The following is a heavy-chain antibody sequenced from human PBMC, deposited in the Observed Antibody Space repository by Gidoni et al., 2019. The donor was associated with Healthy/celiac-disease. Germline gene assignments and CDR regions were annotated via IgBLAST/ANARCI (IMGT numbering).Heavy chain of an antibody. CDR2: IYYSGST. CDR1: GGSISRYY. J-gene: IGHJ3*02. V-gene: IGHV4-59*08. D-gene: IGHD3-22*01. CDR3: ARLADYYDSSGYPHDAFDI. Sequence: QVQLQESGPGLVKPSETLSLTCTVSGGSISRYYWSWIRQPPGKGLEWIGYIYYSGSTNYNPSLKSRVTISVDTSKNQFSLKLSSVTAADTAVYYCARLADYYDSSGYPHDAFDIWGQGTMVTVSS.